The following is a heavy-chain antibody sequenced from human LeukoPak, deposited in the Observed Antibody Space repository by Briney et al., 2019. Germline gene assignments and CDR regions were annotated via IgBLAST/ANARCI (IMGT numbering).Heavy chain of an antibody. V-gene: IGHV3-30*04. CDR1: GFTLSRYP. CDR3: ARDPGMAAAGTAHFDY. D-gene: IGHD6-13*01. J-gene: IGHJ4*02. CDR2: ISSDGSIK. Sequence: GRSLRLSCTASGFTLSRYPIHWVRHAPGKRLEWVAMISSDGSIKYYAESVSGRFTISRDNSQHSVYLETNAPRTDDTSVYYCARDPGMAAAGTAHFDYWGQGTLVTVSP.